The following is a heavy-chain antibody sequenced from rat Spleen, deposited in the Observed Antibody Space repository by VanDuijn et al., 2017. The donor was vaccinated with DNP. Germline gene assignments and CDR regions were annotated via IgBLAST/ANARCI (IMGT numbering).Heavy chain of an antibody. Sequence: QVQLKESGPGLVQPSQTLSLTCTVSGFSLTSYNVHWVRQPPGKGLEWMGRMRYNGDTSYNSALKSRLSISRDTSKNQVFLKMNSLQTEDIATYYCVRGPGMTLHYFDYWGQGVMVTVSS. CDR3: VRGPGMTLHYFDY. D-gene: IGHD1-4*01. CDR1: GFSLTSYN. V-gene: IGHV2-63*01. J-gene: IGHJ2*01. CDR2: MRYNGDT.